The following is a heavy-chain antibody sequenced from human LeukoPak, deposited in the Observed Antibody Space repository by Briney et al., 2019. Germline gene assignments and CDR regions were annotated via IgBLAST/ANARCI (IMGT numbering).Heavy chain of an antibody. CDR3: ARDSPGSSRFYHYYGLDV. J-gene: IGHJ6*02. D-gene: IGHD6-6*01. CDR1: RFAFSTYW. CDR2: IKEDGSEK. V-gene: IGHV3-7*05. Sequence: GGSLRLSCAASRFAFSTYWMSWVRQAPGKGLEWVANIKEDGSEKYYVDSVKGRFTIYRDNAKNSLYLQMNRLRAEDTAVYYCARDSPGSSRFYHYYGLDVWGRGTTVTVSS.